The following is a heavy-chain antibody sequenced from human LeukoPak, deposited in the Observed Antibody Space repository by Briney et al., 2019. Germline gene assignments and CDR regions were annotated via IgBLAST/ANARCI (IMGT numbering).Heavy chain of an antibody. Sequence: SETLSLTCTVSGGSISTYYWSWIRQPPGKGLEWIGYIDYSGTTNYNPSLKSRVTISVDTSKNLFSLKLSSVTAADTAVYYCARVRQQVVHDAFDIWGQGTMVIVSS. J-gene: IGHJ3*02. D-gene: IGHD6-13*01. CDR2: IDYSGTT. V-gene: IGHV4-59*01. CDR1: GGSISTYY. CDR3: ARVRQQVVHDAFDI.